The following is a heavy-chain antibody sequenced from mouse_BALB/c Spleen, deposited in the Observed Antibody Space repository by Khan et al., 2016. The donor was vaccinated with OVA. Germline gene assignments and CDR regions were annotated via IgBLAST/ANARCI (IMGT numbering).Heavy chain of an antibody. V-gene: IGHV3-6*02. D-gene: IGHD1-2*01. J-gene: IGHJ2*01. CDR2: ISYDGSN. Sequence: EVQLQESGPGLVKPSQSLSLTCSVTGYSITSGYYWNWIRQFPGNKLEWMGYISYDGSNNYNPSLKNRISITRDTSKNQFFLKLNSVTTEDTATYYCATFLRPLDYWGQGPTLTVSS. CDR3: ATFLRPLDY. CDR1: GYSITSGYY.